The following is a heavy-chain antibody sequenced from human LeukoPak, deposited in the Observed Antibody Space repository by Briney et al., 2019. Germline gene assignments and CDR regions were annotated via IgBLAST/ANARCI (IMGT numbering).Heavy chain of an antibody. V-gene: IGHV4-4*07. CDR2: IYTSGST. J-gene: IGHJ4*02. D-gene: IGHD3-16*01. Sequence: SETLSLTCTVSDGSINDYYWSWTRQPAGKGLEWIGRIYTSGSTNYNPSLKSRVTMSLDTPKNQFSLRLRSVTAADTAVYYCARVTMITGYFDYWAQGTLVTVSS. CDR1: DGSINDYY. CDR3: ARVTMITGYFDY.